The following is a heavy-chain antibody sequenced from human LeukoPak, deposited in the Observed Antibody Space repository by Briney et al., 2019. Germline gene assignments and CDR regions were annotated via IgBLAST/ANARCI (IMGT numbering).Heavy chain of an antibody. D-gene: IGHD3-10*01. J-gene: IGHJ5*02. CDR3: ATGRITMVRGVGGDWFDP. CDR2: FDPEDGET. Sequence: ASVKVSCKVSGYTLTKLSMHWVRQAPGKGLEWMGGFDPEDGETIYAQKFQGRVTMTEDTSTDTAYMELSSLRSEDTAVYYCATGRITMVRGVGGDWFDPWGQGTLVTVSS. CDR1: GYTLTKLS. V-gene: IGHV1-24*01.